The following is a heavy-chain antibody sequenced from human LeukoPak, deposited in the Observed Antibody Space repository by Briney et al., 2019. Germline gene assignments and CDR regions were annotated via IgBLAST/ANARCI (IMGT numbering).Heavy chain of an antibody. CDR2: IKQDGSQE. J-gene: IGHJ4*02. V-gene: IGHV3-7*01. CDR3: ARGVPYDSWSGPHYSDY. CDR1: RFTLSTYW. D-gene: IGHD3-3*01. Sequence: GGSLRLSCAASRFTLSTYWMSWVCQAPGKGLEWVAHIKQDGSQEYYVDSVKGRFTISRDSAKNSLYLQMNSLRAEDTAVYYCARGVPYDSWSGPHYSDYWGQGTLVTVSS.